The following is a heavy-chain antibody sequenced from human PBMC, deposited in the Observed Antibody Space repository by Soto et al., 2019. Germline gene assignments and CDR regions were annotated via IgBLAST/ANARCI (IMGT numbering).Heavy chain of an antibody. CDR1: GGSISSGGYY. Sequence: SETLSLTCTVSGGSISSGGYYWSWIRQHPGKGLEWIGYIYYSGSTYYNPSLKSRVTISVDTSKNQFSLKLSSVTAADTAVYYCAREQGPIAVAGTGGDYWGQGTLVTVS. D-gene: IGHD6-19*01. J-gene: IGHJ4*02. V-gene: IGHV4-31*03. CDR2: IYYSGST. CDR3: AREQGPIAVAGTGGDY.